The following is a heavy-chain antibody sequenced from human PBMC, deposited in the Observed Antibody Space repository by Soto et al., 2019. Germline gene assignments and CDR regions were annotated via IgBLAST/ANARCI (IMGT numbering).Heavy chain of an antibody. J-gene: IGHJ6*02. CDR1: GIIFSNFA. D-gene: IGHD4-17*01. Sequence: PGGSLRLSCATSGIIFSNFAMSWVRQAPGKGLEWVAGIRGRGGRTYYADSVKGRFTISRDNSKNTLHLHMNSLRAEDTARYYPAKDQDDCGDSVLWDSYYYPSLGMDVWGQGTTVTVSS. CDR2: IRGRGGRT. CDR3: AKDQDDCGDSVLWDSYYYPSLGMDV. V-gene: IGHV3-23*01.